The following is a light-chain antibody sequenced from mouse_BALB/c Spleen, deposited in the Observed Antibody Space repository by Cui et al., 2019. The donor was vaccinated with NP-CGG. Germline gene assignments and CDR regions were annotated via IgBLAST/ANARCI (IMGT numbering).Light chain of an antibody. J-gene: IGLJ1*01. CDR3: ALWYSNHWV. V-gene: IGLV1*01. CDR2: GTN. Sequence: LVTQEPALTTSPGETVTLTCRSSTGAVTTSNYANWVQEKPDHLFTGLIGGTNNRAPGVPARFSGSLIGDKAALTITGAQTEDEAIYFCALWYSNHWVFGGGTKLTVL. CDR1: TGAVTTSNY.